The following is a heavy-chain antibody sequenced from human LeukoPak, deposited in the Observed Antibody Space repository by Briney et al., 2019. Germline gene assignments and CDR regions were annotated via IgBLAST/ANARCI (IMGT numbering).Heavy chain of an antibody. CDR2: ISSSSSTI. Sequence: GGSLRLSCAASGFTFSSYTMNWVRQAPGKGLEWVSYISSSSSTIYYADSVKGRFTISRDNAKNSLYLQMNSLRAEDTAVYYCARVGDFWSGYPFDYWGQGTLVTVSS. D-gene: IGHD3-3*01. J-gene: IGHJ4*02. CDR3: ARVGDFWSGYPFDY. CDR1: GFTFSSYT. V-gene: IGHV3-48*01.